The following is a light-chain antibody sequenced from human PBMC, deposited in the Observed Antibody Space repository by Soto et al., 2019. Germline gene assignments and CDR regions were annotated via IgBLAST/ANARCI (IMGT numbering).Light chain of an antibody. Sequence: DIQMTQSPSSLSASVGDRVTITCQASQEIRNYLNWHQQRPGKAPKLLIYDAVNLESGVTSRFSANGYGTHFSFTISSLQAEDIGTYYCQQHKDVPLTFGGGPRVE. CDR3: QQHKDVPLT. CDR2: DAV. V-gene: IGKV1-33*01. CDR1: QEIRNY. J-gene: IGKJ4*01.